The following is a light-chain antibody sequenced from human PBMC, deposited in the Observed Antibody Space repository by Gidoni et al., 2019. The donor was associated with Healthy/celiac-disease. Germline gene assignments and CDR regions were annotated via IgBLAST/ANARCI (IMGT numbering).Light chain of an antibody. CDR2: DAS. CDR1: QSVSSY. V-gene: IGKV3-11*01. J-gene: IGKJ4*01. CDR3: QQRSNWPPLT. Sequence: EIVLTQSPATLSLSPGERATLSCRASQSVSSYLAWYQQKPGQAPRLLIYDASNRATGIPARFSGSGSGTDFTLTISSLEPEDFAVYDCQQRSNWPPLTCGGGTKVESK.